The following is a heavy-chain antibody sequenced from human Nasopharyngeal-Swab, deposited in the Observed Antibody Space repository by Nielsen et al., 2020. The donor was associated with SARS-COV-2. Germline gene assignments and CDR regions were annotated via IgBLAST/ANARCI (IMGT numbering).Heavy chain of an antibody. V-gene: IGHV3-23*01. Sequence: GESLQISCAASGFTFSSYAMSWVRPAPGKGLEWVSAISGSGGSTYYADSVKGRFTISRDNSKNTLYLQMNSLRAEDTAVYYCATSYYYDSSGPMGVLDYWGQGTLVTVSS. CDR2: ISGSGGST. CDR1: GFTFSSYA. J-gene: IGHJ4*02. D-gene: IGHD3-22*01. CDR3: ATSYYYDSSGPMGVLDY.